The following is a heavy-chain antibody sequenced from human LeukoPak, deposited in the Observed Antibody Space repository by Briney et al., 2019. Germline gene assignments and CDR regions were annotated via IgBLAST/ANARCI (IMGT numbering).Heavy chain of an antibody. J-gene: IGHJ4*02. CDR3: ARGNLQLWCFDY. CDR2: ISGSGSGT. D-gene: IGHD5-18*01. V-gene: IGHV3-23*01. CDR1: GFTFSSYA. Sequence: GGSLRLSCAASGFTFSSYAMSWVRQAPGEGLQWVSGISGSGSGTYYADSVKGRFTISRDNSKNTLYLQMNSLRAEDTAVYYCARGNLQLWCFDYWGQGTLVTVSS.